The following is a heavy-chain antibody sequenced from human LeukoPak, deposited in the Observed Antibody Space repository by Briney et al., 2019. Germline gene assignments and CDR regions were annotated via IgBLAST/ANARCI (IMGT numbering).Heavy chain of an antibody. CDR1: GGSISSGDYY. J-gene: IGHJ5*02. V-gene: IGHV4-31*03. Sequence: TLSLTCTVSGGSISSGDYYWSWIRQHPGKGPEWIGHISYSGSTYYNPSLKSRIIISVDTSKNYFSLKLSSVTAADTAVYYCARLTTTVSAWFDPWGQGTVVTVSS. CDR3: ARLTTTVSAWFDP. CDR2: ISYSGST. D-gene: IGHD4/OR15-4a*01.